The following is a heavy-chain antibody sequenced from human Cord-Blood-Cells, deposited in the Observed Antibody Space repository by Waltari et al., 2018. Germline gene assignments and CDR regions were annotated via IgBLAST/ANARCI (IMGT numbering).Heavy chain of an antibody. D-gene: IGHD3-9*01. CDR3: ARVGYYDILTGDY. J-gene: IGHJ4*02. CDR2: INHSGST. V-gene: IGHV4-34*01. Sequence: QVQLQQWGAGLLKPSETLSLTCAVYGGSFSGYYWSWIRQPPGKGLEWSGEINHSGSTNYNPSLKSRVTISVDTSKNQFSLKLSSVTAADTAVYYCARVGYYDILTGDYWGQGTLVTVSS. CDR1: GGSFSGYY.